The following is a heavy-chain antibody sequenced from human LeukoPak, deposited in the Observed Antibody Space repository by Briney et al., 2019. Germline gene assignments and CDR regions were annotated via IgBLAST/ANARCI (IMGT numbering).Heavy chain of an antibody. J-gene: IGHJ4*02. D-gene: IGHD4-17*01. CDR3: AKDRNFYGDSYYFDY. CDR1: GFTFSSYS. Sequence: GGSLRLSCAASGFTFSSYSMNWVRQAPGKGLEWVSSISSSSYIYYADSVKGRFTISRDNAKNSLYLQMNSLRAEDTAVYYCAKDRNFYGDSYYFDYWGQGTLVTVSS. V-gene: IGHV3-21*01. CDR2: ISSSSYI.